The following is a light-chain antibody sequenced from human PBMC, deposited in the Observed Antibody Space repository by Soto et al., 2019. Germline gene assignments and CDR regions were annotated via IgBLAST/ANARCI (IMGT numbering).Light chain of an antibody. Sequence: EIVMTQSPATLSVSPGERATLSCRASQSVSSNLAWYQQKPGQAPRLLIYDASNRATGIPARFSGSGSGTDFTLTISSLEPEDFAVYYCKQRSNWSITFGQGTRLEIK. CDR3: KQRSNWSIT. J-gene: IGKJ5*01. CDR1: QSVSSN. V-gene: IGKV3-11*01. CDR2: DAS.